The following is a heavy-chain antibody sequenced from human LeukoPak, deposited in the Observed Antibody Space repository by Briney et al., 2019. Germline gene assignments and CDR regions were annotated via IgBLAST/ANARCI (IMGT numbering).Heavy chain of an antibody. V-gene: IGHV3-11*04. CDR2: ISSSGSTI. D-gene: IGHD6-13*01. Sequence: PGGSLRLSCAASGFTFSDYYMSWIRQAPGKGLEWVSYISSSGSTIYYADSVKGRFTISRDNAKDSLYLQLNSLRAEDTAVYYCTREEYSSSWYGSGMDAWGQGTTVTVSS. J-gene: IGHJ6*02. CDR1: GFTFSDYY. CDR3: TREEYSSSWYGSGMDA.